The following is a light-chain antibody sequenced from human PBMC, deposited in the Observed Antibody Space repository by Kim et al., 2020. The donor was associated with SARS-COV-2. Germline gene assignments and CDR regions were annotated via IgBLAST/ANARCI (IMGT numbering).Light chain of an antibody. CDR2: RND. CDR3: GTWDDILRTFV. CDR1: KSNIASNF. J-gene: IGLJ1*01. Sequence: QSVVTQPPSASATPGQRVTISCSGSKSNIASNFVYWYQHLPGTAPKLLIYRNDQRPSGVSGRFSGSKSGTSASLAISGLRSEDEADYYCGTWDDILRTFVFGTGTKVTVL. V-gene: IGLV1-47*01.